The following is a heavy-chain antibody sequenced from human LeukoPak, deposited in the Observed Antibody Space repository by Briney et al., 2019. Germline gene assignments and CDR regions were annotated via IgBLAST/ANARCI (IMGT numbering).Heavy chain of an antibody. CDR3: ARDRDYDYVWGSYRHKTVPGY. Sequence: PGGSLRLSCAASGFTFSSYNMTWVRQAPGKGLEWVSSISSSNSYISYADSVEGRFTISRDNAKNSLYLQMNSLRAEDTAVYYCARDRDYDYVWGSYRHKTVPGYWGQGTLVTVSS. CDR1: GFTFSSYN. V-gene: IGHV3-21*01. D-gene: IGHD3-16*02. CDR2: ISSSNSYI. J-gene: IGHJ4*02.